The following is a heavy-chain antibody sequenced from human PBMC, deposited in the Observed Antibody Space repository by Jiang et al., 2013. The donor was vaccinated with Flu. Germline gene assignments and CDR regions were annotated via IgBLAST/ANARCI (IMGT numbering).Heavy chain of an antibody. CDR1: GGSFSGYY. V-gene: IGHV4-34*01. CDR3: ARAIGWGGKQDYYYGMDV. Sequence: LLKPSETLSLTCAVYGGSFSGYYWSWIRQPPGKGLEWIGEINHSGSTNYNPSLKSRVTISVDTSKNQFSLKLTSVTAADTAVYYCARAIGWGGKQDYYYGMDVWGQGTTVTVSS. J-gene: IGHJ6*02. D-gene: IGHD1-26*01. CDR2: INHSGST.